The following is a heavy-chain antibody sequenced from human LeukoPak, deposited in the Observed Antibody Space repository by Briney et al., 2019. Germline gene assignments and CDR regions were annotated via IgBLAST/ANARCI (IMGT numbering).Heavy chain of an antibody. CDR3: AGEAAGTSVYYFDY. CDR2: IIPIFGTA. J-gene: IGHJ4*02. Sequence: ASVKVSCKASGGTFSSYAISWVRQAPGQGLEWMGGIIPIFGTANYAQKFQGRVTITADESTSTAYMGLSSLRSEDTAVYYCAGEAAGTSVYYFDYWGQGTLVTVSS. CDR1: GGTFSSYA. D-gene: IGHD6-19*01. V-gene: IGHV1-69*13.